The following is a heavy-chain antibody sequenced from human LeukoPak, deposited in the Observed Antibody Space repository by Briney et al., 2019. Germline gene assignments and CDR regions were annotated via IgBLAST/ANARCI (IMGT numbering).Heavy chain of an antibody. CDR1: GYSFTSYW. CDR3: ARHIGIAAAGIEV. J-gene: IGHJ4*02. D-gene: IGHD6-13*01. CDR2: IYPGDSDT. Sequence: GESLKISCKGSGYSFTSYWIGWVCQMPGKGLEWMGIIYPGDSDTRYSPSFQGQVTISADKSISTAYLQWSSLKASDTAMYYCARHIGIAAAGIEVWGQGTLVTVSS. V-gene: IGHV5-51*01.